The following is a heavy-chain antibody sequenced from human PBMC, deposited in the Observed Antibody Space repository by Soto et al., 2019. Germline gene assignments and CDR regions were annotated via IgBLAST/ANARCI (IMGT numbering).Heavy chain of an antibody. Sequence: QVQLVQSGAEVKKPGAAVKVSCKASGYTFTTYGITWVRQAPGQGREWMGWISAYSGNTNYAQKLQGRLTVTTDTSPNTDYMDLRSLRSDDTAVYYCARVVKAGDYGDYGRYYFDYWGHGTLVTVSS. V-gene: IGHV1-18*04. CDR1: GYTFTTYG. J-gene: IGHJ4*01. D-gene: IGHD4-17*01. CDR2: ISAYSGNT. CDR3: ARVVKAGDYGDYGRYYFDY.